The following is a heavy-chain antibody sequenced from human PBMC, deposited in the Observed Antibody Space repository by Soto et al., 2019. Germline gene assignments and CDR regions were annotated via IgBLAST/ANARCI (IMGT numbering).Heavy chain of an antibody. V-gene: IGHV1-8*01. CDR2: MNPNSGNT. Sequence: ASVKVSCKASGYTFTSYDINWVRQATGQGLEWMGWMNPNSGNTGYAQKFQGRVTMTRNTSISTAYMELSSLRSEDTAVYYCARDPRYNWIHGIVGHAEDNYYYYYGMDVWGQGTTVTVSS. J-gene: IGHJ6*02. CDR3: ARDPRYNWIHGIVGHAEDNYYYYYGMDV. D-gene: IGHD1-20*01. CDR1: GYTFTSYD.